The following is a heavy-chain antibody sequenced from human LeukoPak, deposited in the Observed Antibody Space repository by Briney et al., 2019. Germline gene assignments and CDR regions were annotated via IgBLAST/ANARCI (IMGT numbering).Heavy chain of an antibody. CDR2: IYYSGST. CDR3: ARGGLENGYHSNDGFDI. Sequence: SETLSLTCTVSGGSISGYHWSWIRQTPGKGLEWIGCIYYSGSTKYNPSLKSRVTMSVDTSKNQFSLKLSSVTAADTAVYYCARGGLENGYHSNDGFDIWGQGTMVTVSS. D-gene: IGHD3-22*01. CDR1: GGSISGYH. V-gene: IGHV4-59*01. J-gene: IGHJ3*02.